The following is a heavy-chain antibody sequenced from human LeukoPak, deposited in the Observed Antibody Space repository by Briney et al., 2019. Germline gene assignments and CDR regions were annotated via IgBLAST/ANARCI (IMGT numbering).Heavy chain of an antibody. CDR3: ASPNSMAGTHYFHY. CDR2: ISYDGTDK. V-gene: IGHV3-30*04. Sequence: GGPLRLSCAASGFTFTTFPMHWVRQPPGKGLEWVAVISYDGTDKYYADSVKGRFTISRDNSKSTLYLQMDSLRAEDTAVYYCASPNSMAGTHYFHYWGQGTLVTVSS. D-gene: IGHD6-19*01. CDR1: GFTFTTFP. J-gene: IGHJ4*02.